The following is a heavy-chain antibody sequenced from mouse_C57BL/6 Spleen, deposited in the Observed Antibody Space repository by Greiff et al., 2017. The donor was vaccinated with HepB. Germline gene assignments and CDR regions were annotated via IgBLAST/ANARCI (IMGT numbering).Heavy chain of an antibody. V-gene: IGHV1-82*01. J-gene: IGHJ4*01. CDR3: ARWGSAMDY. Sequence: VQLQQSGPELVKPGASVKISCKASGYAFSSSWMNWVKQRPGKGLEWIGRIYPGDGDTNYNGKFKGKATLTSDKSSSTAYMQLSSLTSEDSAVYFCARWGSAMDYWGQGTSVTVSS. CDR2: IYPGDGDT. CDR1: GYAFSSSW.